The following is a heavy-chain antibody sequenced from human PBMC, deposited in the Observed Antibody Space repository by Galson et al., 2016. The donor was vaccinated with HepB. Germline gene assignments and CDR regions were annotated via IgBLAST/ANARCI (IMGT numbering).Heavy chain of an antibody. J-gene: IGHJ5*02. Sequence: TLSLTCAVYGGSFSGYYWSWFRQSPGKGLEWIGEINHSGSTNYNPSLKSRVSISVDTSKNQFSLRQSSVTAADTAVYYCARGGKDSGSPRASDNWFAPWGQGTLVTVSS. CDR3: ARGGKDSGSPRASDNWFAP. V-gene: IGHV4-34*01. CDR1: GGSFSGYY. D-gene: IGHD1-26*01. CDR2: INHSGST.